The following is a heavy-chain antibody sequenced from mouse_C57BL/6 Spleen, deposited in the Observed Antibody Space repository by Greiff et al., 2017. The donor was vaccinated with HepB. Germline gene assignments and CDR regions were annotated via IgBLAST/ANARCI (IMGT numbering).Heavy chain of an antibody. J-gene: IGHJ4*01. CDR1: GFTFSSYA. Sequence: EVQGVESGGGLVKPGGSLKLSCAASGFTFSSYAMSWVRQTPEKRLEWVATISDGGSYTYYPDNVKGRFTISRDNAKNNLYLQMSHLKSEDTAMYYCARPFYDYGAMDYWGQGTSVTVSS. D-gene: IGHD2-4*01. V-gene: IGHV5-4*01. CDR2: ISDGGSYT. CDR3: ARPFYDYGAMDY.